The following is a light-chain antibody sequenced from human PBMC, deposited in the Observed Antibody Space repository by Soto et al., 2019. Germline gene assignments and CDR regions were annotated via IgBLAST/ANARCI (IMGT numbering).Light chain of an antibody. CDR3: QSYDSSLSADYV. V-gene: IGLV1-40*01. J-gene: IGLJ1*01. Sequence: QSVLTQPPSVSGAPGQWVTISCTGSSSNIGAGYDVHWYQQLPGTAPKLLIYGNSNRPSGVPDRFSGSKSGTSASLAITGLQAEDEADYYCQSYDSSLSADYVFGTGTQLTVL. CDR2: GNS. CDR1: SSNIGAGYD.